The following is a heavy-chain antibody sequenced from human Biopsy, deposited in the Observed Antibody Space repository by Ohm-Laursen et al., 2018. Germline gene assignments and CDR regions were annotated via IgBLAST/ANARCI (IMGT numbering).Heavy chain of an antibody. CDR1: GGSFSGYY. CDR3: ARAVDYYDPYYYYGLDV. CDR2: INHRGST. J-gene: IGHJ6*02. V-gene: IGHV4-34*01. Sequence: GTLSLTCAVYGGSFSGYYWSWIRQPPGKGLEWIGEINHRGSTNYNPSLKSRVTISVDTSRNQFSLKLRSVTAADTAVYYCARAVDYYDPYYYYGLDVWGQGTTVTVSS. D-gene: IGHD3-16*01.